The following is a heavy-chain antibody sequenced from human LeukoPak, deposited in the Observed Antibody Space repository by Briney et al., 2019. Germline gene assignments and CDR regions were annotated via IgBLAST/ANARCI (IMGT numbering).Heavy chain of an antibody. Sequence: SVKLSCKPAGATFSSSAISWVRQAPGQGLEWMGGMINIFGTEKSAQKFQGRVTITADKSTSPAYLELSSLRSEDTAVYYCARGVSYYFLDCLVQGALVTVPS. D-gene: IGHD6-13*01. V-gene: IGHV1-69*06. J-gene: IGHJ4*02. CDR1: GATFSSSA. CDR2: MINIFGTE. CDR3: ARGVSYYFLDC.